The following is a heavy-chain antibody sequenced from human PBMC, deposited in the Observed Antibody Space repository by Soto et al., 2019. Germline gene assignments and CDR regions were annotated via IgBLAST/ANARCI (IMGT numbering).Heavy chain of an antibody. CDR1: GGSFSGYY. CDR2: INHRGSS. V-gene: IGHV4-34*01. D-gene: IGHD2-2*01. Sequence: PSETLSLTCAVYGGSFSGYYWNWIRQTPEKGLEWIGQINHRGSSLYSPSLKSRVSISVDTSKNQFSLILSSVTAADTAVYYCARDPFCSSTNCYSGRFDYWGQGTLVTSPQ. CDR3: ARDPFCSSTNCYSGRFDY. J-gene: IGHJ4*02.